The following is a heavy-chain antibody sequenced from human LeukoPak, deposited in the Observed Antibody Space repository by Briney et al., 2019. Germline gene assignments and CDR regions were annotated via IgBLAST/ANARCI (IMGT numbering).Heavy chain of an antibody. CDR1: GDSISSSSYY. CDR2: IHYSGST. D-gene: IGHD1-26*01. Sequence: TTSETPSLTCTVSGDSISSSSYYWGWIRQPPGKGLEWIGSIHYSGSTYYNPSLKSRVTISVDTSKNQFSLKLSSVTAADTAVYYCARRSGIVDNAFDIWGQGTMVTVSS. CDR3: ARRSGIVDNAFDI. J-gene: IGHJ3*02. V-gene: IGHV4-39*01.